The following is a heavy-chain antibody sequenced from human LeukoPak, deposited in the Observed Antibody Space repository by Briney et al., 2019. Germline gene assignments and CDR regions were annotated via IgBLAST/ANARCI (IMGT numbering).Heavy chain of an antibody. V-gene: IGHV3-30*02. D-gene: IGHD3-22*01. CDR3: AHGYYYVF. CDR2: IRHHGGNV. J-gene: IGHJ4*02. Sequence: GGSLRLSCGASGFTFSNYGMHWVRQAPGKGLEWVAFIRHHGGNVYYADSVKGRFTISRENSKNTLYLQMNSLRAEDTAVYYCAHGYYYVFWGQGTLVTVSS. CDR1: GFTFSNYG.